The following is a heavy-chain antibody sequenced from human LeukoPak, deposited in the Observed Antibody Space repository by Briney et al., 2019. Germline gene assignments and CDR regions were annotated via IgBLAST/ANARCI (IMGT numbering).Heavy chain of an antibody. V-gene: IGHV1-69*02. J-gene: IGHJ4*02. Sequence: GASVKVSCKASGGTLITHIISWVRQAPGQGLEWMGRIVPMIGIANYAQKFQGRVTITADKSTNTAYMEMNNLRFEDTAVYYCASNRLFDYDFWSGPDYWGQGTLVTVSS. D-gene: IGHD3-3*01. CDR3: ASNRLFDYDFWSGPDY. CDR1: GGTLITHI. CDR2: IVPMIGIA.